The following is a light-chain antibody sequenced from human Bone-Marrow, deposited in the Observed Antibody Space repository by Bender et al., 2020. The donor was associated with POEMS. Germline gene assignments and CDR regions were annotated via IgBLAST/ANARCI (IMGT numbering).Light chain of an antibody. J-gene: IGLJ3*02. V-gene: IGLV1-44*01. Sequence: FGNNAANWYQHVPGTSPKLLFYSNNQRPSGVPDRFSASTSGTSASLAISGLHSDDEADYYCSSWDDSLNGWVFGGGTKLTVL. CDR3: SSWDDSLNGWV. CDR1: FGNNA. CDR2: SNN.